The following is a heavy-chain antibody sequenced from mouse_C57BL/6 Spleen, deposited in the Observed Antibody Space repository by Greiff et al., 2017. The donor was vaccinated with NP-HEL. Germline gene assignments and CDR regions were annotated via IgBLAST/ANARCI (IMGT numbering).Heavy chain of an antibody. CDR2: INPNNGGT. CDR1: GYTFTDYY. J-gene: IGHJ3*01. D-gene: IGHD1-1*01. V-gene: IGHV1-26*01. CDR3: VYGSSGDWFAY. Sequence: VQLQQSGPELVKPGASVKISCKASGYTFTDYYMNWVKQSHGKSLEWIGDINPNNGGTSYNQKFKGKATLTVDKSSSTAYMELRSLTSEDSAVYYCVYGSSGDWFAYWGQGTLVTVSA.